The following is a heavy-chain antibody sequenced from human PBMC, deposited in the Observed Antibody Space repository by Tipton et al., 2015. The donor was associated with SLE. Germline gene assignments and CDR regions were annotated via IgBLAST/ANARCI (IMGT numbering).Heavy chain of an antibody. D-gene: IGHD5-24*01. J-gene: IGHJ4*02. CDR3: ATRDGGF. CDR2: IKQDGSEN. CDR1: GFTFSSYW. V-gene: IGHV3-7*01. Sequence: SLRLSCAASGFTFSSYWVNWVRQAPGKGLEWVANIKQDGSENYYVDSVKGRFTISRDNSKNTLYLQMNSLRAEDTAVYYCATRDGGFWGQGTLVTVSS.